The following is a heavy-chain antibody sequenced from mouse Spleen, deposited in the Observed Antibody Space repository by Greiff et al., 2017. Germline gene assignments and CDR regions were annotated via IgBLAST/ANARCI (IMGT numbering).Heavy chain of an antibody. CDR3: ARGEAIYYDYDDWFAY. J-gene: IGHJ3*01. CDR1: GYTFTSYW. CDR2: IHPNSGST. V-gene: IGHV1-64*01. Sequence: QVQLQQPGAELVKPGASVKLSCKASGYTFTSYWMHWVKQRPGQGLEWIGMIHPNSGSTNYNEKFKSKATLTVDKSSSTAYMQLSSLTSEDSAVYYCARGEAIYYDYDDWFAYWGQGTLVTVSA. D-gene: IGHD2-4*01.